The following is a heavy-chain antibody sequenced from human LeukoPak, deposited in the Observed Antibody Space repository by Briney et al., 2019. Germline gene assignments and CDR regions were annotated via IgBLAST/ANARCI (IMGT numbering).Heavy chain of an antibody. CDR2: ISGSSDYK. J-gene: IGHJ4*02. Sequence: GGSLRLSCAASGFTFSTYSMNWVRQAPGKGLEWVSSISGSSDYKYYADSVKGRFTISRDNSRNTLYLQMNSLRAEDTAVYYCARDLATLRDYWGQGTLVTVSS. V-gene: IGHV3-21*04. CDR1: GFTFSTYS. CDR3: ARDLATLRDY.